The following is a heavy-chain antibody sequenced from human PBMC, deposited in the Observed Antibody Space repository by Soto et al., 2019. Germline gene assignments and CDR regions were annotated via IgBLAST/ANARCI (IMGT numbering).Heavy chain of an antibody. V-gene: IGHV1-2*04. CDR1: GYTFTGYY. CDR2: INPNSGDT. D-gene: IGHD3-16*01. J-gene: IGHJ4*02. Sequence: ASVKVSCKASGYTFTGYYMHWVRQAPGQGLEWMGWINPNSGDTNYAQKFQGWVTMTRDTSISTAYMELSRLRSDDTAVYYCARDGTSAGGHIDYWGQGTLVTVSS. CDR3: ARDGTSAGGHIDY.